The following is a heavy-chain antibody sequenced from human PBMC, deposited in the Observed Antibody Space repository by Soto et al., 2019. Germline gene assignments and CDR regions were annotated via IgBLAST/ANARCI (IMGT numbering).Heavy chain of an antibody. CDR3: GGGAARFYGMDV. Sequence: GGSLRLSCAASGFTFSDYYMSWIRQAPGKGLEWVSYISSSGSTIYYADSVKGRFTISRDNAKNSLYLQMNSLRAEDTAVHYCGGGAARFYGMDVWGQGTTVTVSS. D-gene: IGHD6-6*01. J-gene: IGHJ6*02. CDR2: ISSSGSTI. CDR1: GFTFSDYY. V-gene: IGHV3-11*01.